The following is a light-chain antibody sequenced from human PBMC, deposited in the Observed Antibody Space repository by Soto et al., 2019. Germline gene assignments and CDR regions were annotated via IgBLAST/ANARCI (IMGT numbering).Light chain of an antibody. V-gene: IGKV2-28*01. CDR3: QQYNSYSWT. CDR2: LGS. J-gene: IGKJ1*01. Sequence: EIVLTQSPLSLPVTPGEPASISCSSSQNLLHSNGYNYLNWYLQKPGQSPQLLIYLGSNRASGVPDRFSGSGSGTEFTLTISSLQPHDFAIYYCQQYNSYSWTFGPGAKVDI. CDR1: QNLLHSNGYNY.